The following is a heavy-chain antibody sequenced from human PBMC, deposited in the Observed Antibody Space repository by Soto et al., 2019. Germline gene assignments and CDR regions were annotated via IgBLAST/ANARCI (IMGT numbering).Heavy chain of an antibody. J-gene: IGHJ4*02. CDR1: GFTVSSNY. D-gene: IGHD3-3*01. Sequence: GGSLRLSCAASGFTVSSNYMSWVRQAPGKGLEWVSVIYSGGSTYYADSVKGRFTISRDNSKNTLYLQMNSLRAEDTAVYYCARASSFWSGYYPFDYWGQGTLVTVSS. CDR2: IYSGGST. V-gene: IGHV3-66*01. CDR3: ARASSFWSGYYPFDY.